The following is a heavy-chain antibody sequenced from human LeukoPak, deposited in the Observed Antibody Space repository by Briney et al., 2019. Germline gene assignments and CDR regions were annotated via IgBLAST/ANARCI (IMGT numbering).Heavy chain of an antibody. CDR3: ARDRDDYSKGGYWFDP. V-gene: IGHV3-74*01. D-gene: IGHD4-11*01. CDR2: INSDGSST. CDR1: GLTFSSYW. Sequence: PGGSLRLSCAASGLTFSSYWMHWVRHAPGKGLVWVSRINSDGSSTSYADSVKGRFTISRDNAKNTLYLQMNSLRAEDTAVYYCARDRDDYSKGGYWFDPWGQGTLVTVSS. J-gene: IGHJ5*02.